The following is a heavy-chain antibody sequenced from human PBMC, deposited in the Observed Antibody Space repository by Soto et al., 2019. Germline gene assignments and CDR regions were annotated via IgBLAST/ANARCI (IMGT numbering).Heavy chain of an antibody. CDR2: IWYDGNKK. J-gene: IGHJ4*02. D-gene: IGHD3-22*01. V-gene: IGHV3-33*03. CDR3: VVDTSGLLDY. Sequence: QVHLVESGGGVVQPGRSLRLSCAASGFTFSSYGMHWVRQAPGKGLEWVAVIWYDGNKKYYGDSVRGRFTISRDNSKNTLFLEMNSPRAEDPAVYYCVVDTSGLLDYWGQGTLVTVSS. CDR1: GFTFSSYG.